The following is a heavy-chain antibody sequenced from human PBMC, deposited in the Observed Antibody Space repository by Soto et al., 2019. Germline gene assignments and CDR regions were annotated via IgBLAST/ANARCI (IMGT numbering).Heavy chain of an antibody. CDR2: VYYSGST. J-gene: IGHJ6*02. CDR3: VRRLEKKCELPFYSGMAV. CDR1: GGSISSDY. Sequence: QVQLQESGPGLVKPSETLLLTCSVSGGSISSDYWSWVRQTPTKRLEWIGFVYYSGSTNYNPSLRRRVTITIETSKNQFSLKVSSVTAADTAVYYCVRRLEKKCELPFYSGMAVWGQGTTVTVSS. V-gene: IGHV4-59*01. D-gene: IGHD1-7*01.